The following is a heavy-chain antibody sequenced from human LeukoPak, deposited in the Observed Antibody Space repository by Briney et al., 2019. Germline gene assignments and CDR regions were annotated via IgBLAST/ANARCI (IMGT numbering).Heavy chain of an antibody. CDR1: GGSISSSSYY. J-gene: IGHJ6*03. CDR3: ARSDSYGYSHYYYYMDV. V-gene: IGHV4-39*01. D-gene: IGHD5-18*01. CDR2: IYYSGST. Sequence: SETLSLTCTVSGGSISSSSYYWGWIRQPPGKGLEWIGSIYYSGSTYYNPCLKSRVTISVDTSKNQFSLKLGSVTAADTAVYYCARSDSYGYSHYYYYMDVWGKGTTVTVSS.